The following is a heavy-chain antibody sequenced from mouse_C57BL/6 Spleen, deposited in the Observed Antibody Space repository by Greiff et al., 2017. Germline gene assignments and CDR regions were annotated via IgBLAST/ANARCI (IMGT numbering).Heavy chain of an antibody. D-gene: IGHD1-1*01. V-gene: IGHV10-1*01. CDR1: GFSFNTYA. Sequence: EVKLMESGGGLVQPKGSLKLSCAASGFSFNTYAMNWVRQAPGKGLEWVARIRSKSNNYATYYADSVKDRFTISRDDSESMLYLQMNNLKTEDTAMYYCVRLWDYYGSSYAMDYWGQGTSVTVSS. J-gene: IGHJ4*01. CDR2: IRSKSNNYAT. CDR3: VRLWDYYGSSYAMDY.